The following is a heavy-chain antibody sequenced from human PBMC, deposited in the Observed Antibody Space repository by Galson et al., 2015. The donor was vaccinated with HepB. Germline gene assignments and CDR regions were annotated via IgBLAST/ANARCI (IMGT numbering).Heavy chain of an antibody. Sequence: LSCAASGFTFSSYSMNWVRQAPGKGLEWVSSISSSSSYIYYADSVKGRFTISRDNAKNSLYLQMNSLRAEDTAVYYCAKDMRQQPGRFRNYYYGMDVWGQGTTVTVSS. D-gene: IGHD6-13*01. CDR2: ISSSSSYI. CDR1: GFTFSSYS. J-gene: IGHJ6*02. V-gene: IGHV3-21*01. CDR3: AKDMRQQPGRFRNYYYGMDV.